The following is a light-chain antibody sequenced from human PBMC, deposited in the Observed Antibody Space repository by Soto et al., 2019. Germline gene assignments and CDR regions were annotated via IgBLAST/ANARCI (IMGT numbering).Light chain of an antibody. Sequence: EIVLTESPATPSLSPGESATLPCRASQSVSSNLAWYQQKPGQAPRLLIYGASTRATGTPARFSGSASGTDSTLTIGRLEPEDFAVYYCQQYGSSPTFGEGTRLEIK. CDR2: GAS. CDR3: QQYGSSPT. CDR1: QSVSSN. J-gene: IGKJ5*01. V-gene: IGKV3-20*01.